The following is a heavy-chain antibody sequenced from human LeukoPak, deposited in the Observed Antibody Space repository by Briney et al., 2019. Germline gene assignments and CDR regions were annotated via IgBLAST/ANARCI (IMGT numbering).Heavy chain of an antibody. Sequence: ASVKVSCKASGGTFNSYAISWVRQAPGQGLEWMGRIIPVLDMANHAEEFQARVTISADKSTSTAYMELSSLRSEDTAVYYCARDRLDYGDSYTPDSWGQGTLVTVSS. V-gene: IGHV1-69*04. CDR2: IIPVLDMA. CDR1: GGTFNSYA. J-gene: IGHJ4*02. CDR3: ARDRLDYGDSYTPDS. D-gene: IGHD4-17*01.